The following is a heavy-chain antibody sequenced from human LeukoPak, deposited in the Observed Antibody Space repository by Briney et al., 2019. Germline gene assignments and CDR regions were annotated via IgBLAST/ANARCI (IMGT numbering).Heavy chain of an antibody. CDR1: RFTFSSYW. CDR3: ARAFSSLGLDP. J-gene: IGHJ5*02. CDR2: INSDGSSA. D-gene: IGHD2-2*01. V-gene: IGHV3-74*03. Sequence: GGSLRLSCAGSRFTFSSYWMHWVRQVPGKGLVWVSCINSDGSSAKYADSVKGRFTVSRDNAKNTLYLQMNSLRVEDTAVYYCARAFSSLGLDPWGQGTLVTVSS.